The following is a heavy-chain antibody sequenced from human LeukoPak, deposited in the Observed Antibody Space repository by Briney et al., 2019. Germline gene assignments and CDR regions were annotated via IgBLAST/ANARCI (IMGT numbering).Heavy chain of an antibody. Sequence: SVKVSCKASGFTFTSSAMQWVRQARGQRLEWIGWIVVGSGNTNYAQKFQERVTITRDVSTSTAYMKLSSLRSEDTAVHYCAAEITIFGVGYNWFDPWGQGTLVTVSS. CDR2: IVVGSGNT. D-gene: IGHD3-3*01. V-gene: IGHV1-58*02. CDR1: GFTFTSSA. CDR3: AAEITIFGVGYNWFDP. J-gene: IGHJ5*02.